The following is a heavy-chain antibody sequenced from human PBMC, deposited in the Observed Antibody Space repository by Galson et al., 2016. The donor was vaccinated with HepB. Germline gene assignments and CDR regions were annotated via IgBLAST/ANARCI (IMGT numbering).Heavy chain of an antibody. Sequence: PALVKPTQTLTLTCTFSGFSLTTSGMRVNWIRQPPGKALEWLARIGWDDDKFYSTSLKTRLTIPKDTSKNQVVLTMTNMDPVDTATYYCARSTYYGDYVYFDYWGQGTLVTVSS. D-gene: IGHD4-17*01. CDR3: ARSTYYGDYVYFDY. J-gene: IGHJ4*02. V-gene: IGHV2-70*04. CDR1: GFSLTTSGMR. CDR2: IGWDDDK.